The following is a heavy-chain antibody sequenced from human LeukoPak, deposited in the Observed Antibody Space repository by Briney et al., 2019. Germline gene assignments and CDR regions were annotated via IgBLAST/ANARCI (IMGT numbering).Heavy chain of an antibody. J-gene: IGHJ4*02. Sequence: GESLKISCKGSGYSFTSYWIGWVRQMPGKGLEWMGIIYPGDSDTRYSPSFQGQVTISADKSISTAYLQWSSLKASDTAMYYCARPYYYDSRGWLDFDYWGQGTLVTVSS. CDR3: ARPYYYDSRGWLDFDY. CDR2: IYPGDSDT. CDR1: GYSFTSYW. D-gene: IGHD3-22*01. V-gene: IGHV5-51*01.